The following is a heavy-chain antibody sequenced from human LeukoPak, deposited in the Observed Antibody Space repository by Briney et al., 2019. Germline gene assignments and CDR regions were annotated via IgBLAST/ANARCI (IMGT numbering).Heavy chain of an antibody. D-gene: IGHD6-13*01. J-gene: IGHJ4*02. CDR1: GGSISSYY. V-gene: IGHV4-4*07. CDR3: ARDREAAADFDY. Sequence: SETLSLTCTVSGGSISSYYWSWIRQPAGKGLEWIGRIYTSGSTNYNPSLKSRVTMPVDTSKNQFSLKLSSVTAADTAVYYCARDREAAADFDYWGQGTLVTVSS. CDR2: IYTSGST.